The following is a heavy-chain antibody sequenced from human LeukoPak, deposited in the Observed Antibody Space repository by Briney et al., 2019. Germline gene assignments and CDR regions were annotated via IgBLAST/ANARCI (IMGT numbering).Heavy chain of an antibody. J-gene: IGHJ4*02. CDR3: ARANGGDSSSWYDRAVFDY. CDR2: INPNSGGT. Sequence: ASVKVSCKASGYTFTGYYMHWVRQAPGQGLEWMGWINPNSGGTNYAQKFQGRVTMTRDTSISTAYMELSRLRSDDTAVYYCARANGGDSSSWYDRAVFDYWGQGTLVTVSS. V-gene: IGHV1-2*02. CDR1: GYTFTGYY. D-gene: IGHD6-13*01.